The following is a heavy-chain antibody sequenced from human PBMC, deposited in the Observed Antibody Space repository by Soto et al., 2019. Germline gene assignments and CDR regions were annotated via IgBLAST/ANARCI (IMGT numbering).Heavy chain of an antibody. CDR1: GGSISSGGYS. D-gene: IGHD3-22*01. Sequence: PSETLSLTCAVSGGSISSGGYSWSWIRQPPGKGLEWIGYIYHSGSTYYNPSLKSRVTISVDRSKNQFSLKLSSVTAADTAVYYCARVLHYYDSSGYYYHAFDIWGQGTMVTVSS. CDR3: ARVLHYYDSSGYYYHAFDI. CDR2: IYHSGST. J-gene: IGHJ3*02. V-gene: IGHV4-30-2*01.